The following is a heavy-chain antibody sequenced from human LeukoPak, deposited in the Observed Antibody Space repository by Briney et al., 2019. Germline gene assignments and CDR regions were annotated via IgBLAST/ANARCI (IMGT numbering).Heavy chain of an antibody. V-gene: IGHV3-21*04. J-gene: IGHJ4*02. CDR3: AKDHGDYDFWSGYSPTHFDY. CDR1: GFTFSSYS. Sequence: GGSLRLSCAGSGFTFSSYSMNWVRQAPGKGLEWVSSITSSSSYIYYADSVKGRFTISRDNAKKSVYLQMNSLRAEDTAVYYCAKDHGDYDFWSGYSPTHFDYWGQGTLVTVSS. D-gene: IGHD3-3*01. CDR2: ITSSSSYI.